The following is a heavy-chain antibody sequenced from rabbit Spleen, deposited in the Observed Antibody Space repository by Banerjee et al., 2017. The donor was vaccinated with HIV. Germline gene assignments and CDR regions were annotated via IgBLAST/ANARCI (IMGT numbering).Heavy chain of an antibody. Sequence: QEQLVESGGGLVQPGGSLTLSCKAPGFDFSSYYMNWVRQAPGKGLEYISHTSSGGTTYYASWVNGRFSISRENTQNTVFLQMTRLTAADTATYFCARGNNGGYGDANLWGPGTLVTVS. V-gene: IGHV1S47*01. J-gene: IGHJ4*01. CDR1: GFDFSSYY. CDR3: ARGNNGGYGDANL. CDR2: HTSSGGTT. D-gene: IGHD6-1*01.